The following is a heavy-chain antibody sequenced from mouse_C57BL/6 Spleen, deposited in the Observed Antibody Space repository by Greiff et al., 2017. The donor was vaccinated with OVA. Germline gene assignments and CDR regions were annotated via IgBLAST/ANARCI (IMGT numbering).Heavy chain of an antibody. V-gene: IGHV5-17*01. CDR1: GFTFSDYG. D-gene: IGHD2-2*01. J-gene: IGHJ2*01. CDR3: ARGGYDVGYFDY. Sequence: EVMLVESGGGLVKPGGSLKLSCAASGFTFSDYGMHWVRQAPEKGLEWVAYISSGSSTIYYADTVKGRFTISRDNAKNTLFLQRTSLRSEDTAMYYCARGGYDVGYFDYWGQGTTLTVSS. CDR2: ISSGSSTI.